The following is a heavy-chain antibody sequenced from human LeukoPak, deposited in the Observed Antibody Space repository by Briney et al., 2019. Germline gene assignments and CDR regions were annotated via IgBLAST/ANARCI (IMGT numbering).Heavy chain of an antibody. V-gene: IGHV5-51*01. CDR1: GYSFTSYW. CDR3: ARQRFTMRAYAGNWFDP. Sequence: GESLKISCKGSGYSFTSYWIGWVRQTPGKGLEWMGIIYPGDSDTRYSPSFQGRVTISADKSISTAYLQWSSLKASDTAMYYCARQRFTMRAYAGNWFDPWGQGTLVTVSS. J-gene: IGHJ5*02. CDR2: IYPGDSDT. D-gene: IGHD3-10*01.